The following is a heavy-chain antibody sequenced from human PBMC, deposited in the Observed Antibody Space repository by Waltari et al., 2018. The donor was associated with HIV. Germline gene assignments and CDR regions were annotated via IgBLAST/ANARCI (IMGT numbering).Heavy chain of an antibody. J-gene: IGHJ4*02. CDR1: GFTFKIAW. CDR2: IKSKSDGATV. V-gene: IGHV3-15*01. Sequence: EVQLVESGGGLVKPGGSLRLPCVGSGFTFKIAWINWVRPAPGKGLELVGRIKSKSDGATVDYGDPMRGRFSISRDVSQNTVFLQMNSLKTEDTAVYYCTRKAFSGSYYDSWGQGALVTVSS. D-gene: IGHD1-26*01. CDR3: TRKAFSGSYYDS.